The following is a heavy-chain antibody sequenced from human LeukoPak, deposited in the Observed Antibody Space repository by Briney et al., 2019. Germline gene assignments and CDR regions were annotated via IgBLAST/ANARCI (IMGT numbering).Heavy chain of an antibody. CDR1: GDSVSGHY. J-gene: IGHJ3*01. D-gene: IGHD5-12*01. V-gene: IGHV4-59*02. Sequence: SETLSLTCTVSGDSVSGHYWSWIRQTPGKGLECIGYVSYSGGTNYNPSLKRRVSISLDTSKNQFSLKLSSPAAADPAVYYCARAPMAITTSAFPDAFDFWGQGTMVTVSS. CDR3: ARAPMAITTSAFPDAFDF. CDR2: VSYSGGT.